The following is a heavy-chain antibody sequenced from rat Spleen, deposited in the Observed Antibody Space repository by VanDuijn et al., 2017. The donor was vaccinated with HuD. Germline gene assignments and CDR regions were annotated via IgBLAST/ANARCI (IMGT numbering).Heavy chain of an antibody. Sequence: EVQLQESGPGLVKPSQSLSLTCSVSGHSISSTYRWNWIRKFPGNKMEWMGYISYSGSTSYNPSLKSRVSITRDTSKNHFFLQLNSVTTEDTATYYCARSTYNNYFDYWGQGVMVTVSS. D-gene: IGHD1-10*01. CDR3: ARSTYNNYFDY. V-gene: IGHV3-1*01. CDR1: GHSISSTY. J-gene: IGHJ2*01. CDR2: ISYSGST.